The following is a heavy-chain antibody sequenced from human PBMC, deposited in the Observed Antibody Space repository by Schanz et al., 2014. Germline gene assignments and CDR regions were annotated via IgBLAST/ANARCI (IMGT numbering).Heavy chain of an antibody. J-gene: IGHJ4*02. D-gene: IGHD3-10*01. CDR2: ISYGTSYI. CDR1: GFTISSYG. V-gene: IGHV3-21*04. CDR3: ARIGGSVFDY. Sequence: VQLVESGGGVVQPGRSLRLSCAASGFTISSYGMHWVRQAPGKGPEWVSSISYGTSYISYADSLKGRFTISRDNAKNSLYLLMNSLRAEDTAVYYCARIGGSVFDYWAQGTLVTVSS.